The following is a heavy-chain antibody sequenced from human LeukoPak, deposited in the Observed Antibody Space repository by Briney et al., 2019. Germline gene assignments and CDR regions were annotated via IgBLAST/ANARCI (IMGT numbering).Heavy chain of an antibody. CDR2: ISYDGSNK. D-gene: IGHD1-7*01. V-gene: IGHV3-30-3*01. CDR3: ARDPRQLELLHWFDP. Sequence: GGSLRLSCAASGFTFSSYAMHWVRQAPGKGLEWVAVISYDGSNKYYADSVKGRFTISRDNSKNTLYLQMNSLRAEDTAVYYCARDPRQLELLHWFDPWGQGTLVTVSS. CDR1: GFTFSSYA. J-gene: IGHJ5*02.